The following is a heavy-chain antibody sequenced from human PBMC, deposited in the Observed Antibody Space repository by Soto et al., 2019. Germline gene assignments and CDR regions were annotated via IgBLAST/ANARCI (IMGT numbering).Heavy chain of an antibody. V-gene: IGHV1-18*01. CDR3: GRRRTDSYAMDV. CDR1: GYSFTSYG. J-gene: IGHJ6*02. CDR2: ISPHNGRT. D-gene: IGHD5-18*01. Sequence: QVHLVQTGSDVEKPGASVKVSCKASGYSFTSYGIGWVRQVPGLGPEWMGWISPHNGRTNYAQSVKGRVVMTTDISTNTVDLELRSLRSDDSAIYYCGRRRTDSYAMDVWGQGTTVTVSS.